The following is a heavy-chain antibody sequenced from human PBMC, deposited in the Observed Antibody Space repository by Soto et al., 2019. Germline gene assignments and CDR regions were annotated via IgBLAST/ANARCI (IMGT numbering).Heavy chain of an antibody. CDR1: GFTFSGSA. CDR2: IRSKANSYAT. CDR3: TSPGATSSDY. D-gene: IGHD1-26*01. Sequence: EVQLVESGGGLVQPGGSLKLSCAASGFTFSGSAMHWVRQASGKGLAWVGRIRSKANSYATAYAASVKGRFTISRDDSKNTAYLQMNSLKTEDTAVYYCTSPGATSSDYWGQGTLVTVSS. J-gene: IGHJ4*02. V-gene: IGHV3-73*02.